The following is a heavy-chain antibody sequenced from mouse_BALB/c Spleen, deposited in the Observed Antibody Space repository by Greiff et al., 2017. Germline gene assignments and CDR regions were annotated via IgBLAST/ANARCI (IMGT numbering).Heavy chain of an antibody. CDR2: IDPENGNT. CDR3: APTMITTVFAY. CDR1: GFNIKDYY. V-gene: IGHV14-1*02. D-gene: IGHD2-4*01. J-gene: IGHJ3*01. Sequence: EVMLVESGAELVRPGALVKLSCKASGFNIKDYYMHWVKQRPEQGLEWIGWIDPENGNTIYDPKFQGKASITADTSSNTAYLQLSSLTSEDTAVYYCAPTMITTVFAYWGQGTLVTVSA.